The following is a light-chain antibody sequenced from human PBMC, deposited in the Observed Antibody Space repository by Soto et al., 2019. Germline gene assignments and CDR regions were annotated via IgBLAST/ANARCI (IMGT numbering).Light chain of an antibody. V-gene: IGKV3-15*01. Sequence: EIVMTQSPATLSVSPGERATLSCRASQSVSSNLAWYQQKPGQAPRLLIYGASTRATGIPDRFSGGGSGTDFTLTISRLEPEDFAVYYCQQFSSYPLTFGGGT. CDR3: QQFSSYPLT. CDR2: GAS. J-gene: IGKJ4*01. CDR1: QSVSSN.